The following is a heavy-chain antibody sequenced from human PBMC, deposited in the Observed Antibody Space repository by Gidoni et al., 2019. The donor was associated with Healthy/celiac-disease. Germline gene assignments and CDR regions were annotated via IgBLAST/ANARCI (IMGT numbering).Heavy chain of an antibody. D-gene: IGHD3-22*01. J-gene: IGHJ3*02. CDR1: GFTVGSNY. CDR2: IYSGGST. V-gene: IGHV3-53*01. CDR3: ARERYYYDSSGSGAFDI. Sequence: EVQLVESGGGLIQPGVSLRLSCAASGFTVGSNYMSWVRQAPGKGLEWVSVIYSGGSTYYADSVKGRFTISSDKSKNTLYLQMNSLRAEDTAVYYCARERYYYDSSGSGAFDIWGQGTMVTVSS.